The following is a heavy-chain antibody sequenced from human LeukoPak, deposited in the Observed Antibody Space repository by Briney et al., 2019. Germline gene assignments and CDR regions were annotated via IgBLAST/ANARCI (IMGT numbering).Heavy chain of an antibody. CDR3: AKRVNSADIRYFDY. Sequence: GGSLRLSCAASGFTFSSYGMSWVRQAPGKGLEWVSAISGSGGSTYYADSVRGRFTISRDNSKNTLYLQMNSLRAEDTAVYYCAKRVNSADIRYFDYWGQGTLVTVSS. J-gene: IGHJ4*02. CDR2: ISGSGGST. CDR1: GFTFSSYG. D-gene: IGHD3-9*01. V-gene: IGHV3-23*01.